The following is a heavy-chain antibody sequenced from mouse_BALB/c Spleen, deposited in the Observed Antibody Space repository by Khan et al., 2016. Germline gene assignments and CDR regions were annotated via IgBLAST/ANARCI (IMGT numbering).Heavy chain of an antibody. CDR1: GDSITSGF. D-gene: IGHD1-2*01. V-gene: IGHV3-8*02. CDR2: ISYSGNT. Sequence: EVQLQESGPSLVKPSQTLSLTCSVTGDSITSGFLNWIRKFPGNKLEYMGYISYSGNTSYNPSLKSRISITRDTSKNQYSLQLNSVTTEDTATYYCAHYSRVYFDYWGQGTTLTVSS. J-gene: IGHJ2*01. CDR3: AHYSRVYFDY.